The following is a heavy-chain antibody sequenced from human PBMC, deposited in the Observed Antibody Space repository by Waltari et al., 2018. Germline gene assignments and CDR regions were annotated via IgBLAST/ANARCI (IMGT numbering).Heavy chain of an antibody. Sequence: EVQLVESGGGLVQPGGSLRLSCAASGFTFSDHYMDCVRQAPGKGLDWVGCTRNKANSYTTEYAASVKGRFTSSRDDAKNSLYLQMKSLKTEDTAVYYCAREYDSSGYLGYWGQGTLVTVSS. CDR3: AREYDSSGYLGY. D-gene: IGHD3-22*01. J-gene: IGHJ4*02. CDR2: TRNKANSYTT. V-gene: IGHV3-72*01. CDR1: GFTFSDHY.